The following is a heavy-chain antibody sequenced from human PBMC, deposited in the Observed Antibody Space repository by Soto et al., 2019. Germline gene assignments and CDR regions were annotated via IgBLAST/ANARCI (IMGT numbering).Heavy chain of an antibody. D-gene: IGHD2-21*02. V-gene: IGHV1-69*01. Sequence: QVQLVQSGAEVKKPGSSVKVSCKASGGTFSSYAINWVRQAPGQGLEWMGGIIPIFGTANYAQKFQGRVTTTANESANTDYRELSRLGSEDTDVYYCATAYCGGDCPDPYYYYYGMDVWGQGTTVTVSS. J-gene: IGHJ6*02. CDR1: GGTFSSYA. CDR2: IIPIFGTA. CDR3: ATAYCGGDCPDPYYYYYGMDV.